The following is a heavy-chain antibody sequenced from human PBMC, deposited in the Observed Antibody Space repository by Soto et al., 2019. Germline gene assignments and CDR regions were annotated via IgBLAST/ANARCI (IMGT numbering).Heavy chain of an antibody. Sequence: LRLSCAASGFTFSSYSMNWVRQAPGKGLEWVSSISSSSSYIYYADSVKGRFTISRGNAKNSLYLQMNSLRAEDTAVYYCARSPDPRRYCHGMDVWGQGTTVTVSS. J-gene: IGHJ6*02. V-gene: IGHV3-21*01. CDR2: ISSSSSYI. CDR1: GFTFSSYS. CDR3: ARSPDPRRYCHGMDV.